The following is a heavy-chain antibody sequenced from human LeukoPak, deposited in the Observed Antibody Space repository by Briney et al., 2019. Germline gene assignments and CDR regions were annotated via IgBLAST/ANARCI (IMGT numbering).Heavy chain of an antibody. Sequence: SETLSLTCTVSGGSISSSSYYWRSIRQPPGKGLEWIGRICYSGRTYYNPSLQSRVTISVATSKNQFSLKLSYVPAADTAVYYCARDGPRDIVVVPAAFDPWGQGNLVTVSS. CDR1: GGSISSSSYY. D-gene: IGHD2-2*01. CDR2: ICYSGRT. CDR3: ARDGPRDIVVVPAAFDP. V-gene: IGHV4-39*01. J-gene: IGHJ5*02.